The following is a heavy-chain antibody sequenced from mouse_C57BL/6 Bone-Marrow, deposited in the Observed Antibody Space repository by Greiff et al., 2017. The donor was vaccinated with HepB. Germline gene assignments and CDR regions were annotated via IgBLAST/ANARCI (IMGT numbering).Heavy chain of an antibody. D-gene: IGHD1-1*01. V-gene: IGHV1-64*01. CDR3: AAPYPYYYGSSYYGWYFDV. CDR1: GYTFTSYW. Sequence: VQLQQPGAELVKPGASVKLSCKASGYTFTSYWMHWVKQRPGQGLEWIGMIHTNSGSTNYNEKFKSKATLTVDKSSSTAYMQLSSLTSEDSAVYYCAAPYPYYYGSSYYGWYFDVWGTGTTVTVSS. CDR2: IHTNSGST. J-gene: IGHJ1*03.